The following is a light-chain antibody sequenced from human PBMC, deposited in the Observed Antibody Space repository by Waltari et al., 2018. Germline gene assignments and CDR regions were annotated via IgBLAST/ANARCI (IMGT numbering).Light chain of an antibody. V-gene: IGKV3-11*01. CDR1: QSVSSY. J-gene: IGKJ2*02. CDR2: DAS. CDR3: QQRSNWPRT. Sequence: EIVLTQSPGTLSLSPGDRATLSCRASQSVSSYLAWYQQKPGQAPRLLIYDASNRATGIPARFSGSGSGTDFTLTISSLEPEDFAVYYCQQRSNWPRTFGQGTKLEIK.